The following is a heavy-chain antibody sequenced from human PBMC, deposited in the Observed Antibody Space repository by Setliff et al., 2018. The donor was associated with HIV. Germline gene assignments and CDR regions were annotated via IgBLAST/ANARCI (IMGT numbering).Heavy chain of an antibody. CDR3: ARGRLAGNNFWYGYDGLDP. CDR1: GYTFTCYD. J-gene: IGHJ5*02. Sequence: GASVKVSCKASGYTFTCYDIKWVRLATGQGLEWMGWMNPNSGNTGYAQKFQGRVTMTRNTSISTAYMQRSSLRSDDTAIYYCARGRLAGNNFWYGYDGLDPWGQGTLVTVSS. D-gene: IGHD3-3*01. V-gene: IGHV1-8*02. CDR2: MNPNSGNT.